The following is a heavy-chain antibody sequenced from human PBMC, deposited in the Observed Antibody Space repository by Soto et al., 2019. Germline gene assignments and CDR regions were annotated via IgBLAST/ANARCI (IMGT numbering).Heavy chain of an antibody. D-gene: IGHD5-12*01. V-gene: IGHV4-30-4*01. CDR1: GGSISSGDYY. CDR3: STEMATILYFDY. Sequence: SETLSLTCTVSGGSISSGDYYWSWIRQPPGKGLEWIGYIYYSGSTYYNPSLKSRVTISVDTSKNQFSLKLSSVTAADTAVYYCSTEMATILYFDYWGQGTLVTVSS. J-gene: IGHJ4*02. CDR2: IYYSGST.